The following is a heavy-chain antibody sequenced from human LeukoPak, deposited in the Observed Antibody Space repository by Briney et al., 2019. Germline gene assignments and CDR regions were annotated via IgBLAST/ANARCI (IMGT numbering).Heavy chain of an antibody. CDR2: ISAYNGNT. CDR3: AKDDPNDYMPWIY. D-gene: IGHD4-11*01. V-gene: IGHV1-18*01. J-gene: IGHJ4*02. Sequence: ASVKVSCKASGYTFTSYGIGWVRQAPGQGLEWLGWISAYNGNTNYAQKLQGRVTMTTDTSTSTAYMELRSLRSDDTAVYYCAKDDPNDYMPWIYWGQGTLVTVSS. CDR1: GYTFTSYG.